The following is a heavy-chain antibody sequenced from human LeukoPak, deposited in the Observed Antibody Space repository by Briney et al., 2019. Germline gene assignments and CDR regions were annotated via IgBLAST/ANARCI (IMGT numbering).Heavy chain of an antibody. CDR3: ARIGLGSSEDY. CDR1: GASISSSSYY. J-gene: IGHJ4*02. D-gene: IGHD2-2*01. Sequence: SETLSLTCSVSGASISSSSYYWGWIRQPPGKGLEWIGSFSYSVGTYYNSSLKSRVTISVDTSNNQFSLRLNSVTAADTAVYYCARIGLGSSEDYWGQGTLVTVSS. V-gene: IGHV4-39*07. CDR2: FSYSVGT.